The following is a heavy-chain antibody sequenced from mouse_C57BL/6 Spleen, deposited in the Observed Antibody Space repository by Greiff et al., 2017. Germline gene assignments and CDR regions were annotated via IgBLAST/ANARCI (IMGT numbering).Heavy chain of an antibody. Sequence: EVMLVESGGGLVKPGGSLKLSCAASGFTFSSYTMSWVRQTPEKRLEWVATISGGGGNTYYPDSVKGRFTISSDNAKNTLYLQMSSLRSEDTALYYCAYDYDFAYWGQGTLVTVSA. CDR3: AYDYDFAY. V-gene: IGHV5-9*01. D-gene: IGHD2-4*01. CDR1: GFTFSSYT. CDR2: ISGGGGNT. J-gene: IGHJ3*01.